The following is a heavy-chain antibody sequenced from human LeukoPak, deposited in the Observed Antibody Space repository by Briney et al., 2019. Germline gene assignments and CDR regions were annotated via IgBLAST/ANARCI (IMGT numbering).Heavy chain of an antibody. Sequence: GGSLRLSCAASGFTFSSYTMSLVRRAPGKGLEWVSAISGSGGSTYYADSVKGRFTISRDNSKNTLYLQMNSLRAEDTAVYYCAKDTPRYCSSTSGYPNWFDPWGQGTLVTVSS. J-gene: IGHJ5*02. V-gene: IGHV3-23*01. CDR3: AKDTPRYCSSTSGYPNWFDP. CDR2: ISGSGGST. CDR1: GFTFSSYT. D-gene: IGHD2-2*01.